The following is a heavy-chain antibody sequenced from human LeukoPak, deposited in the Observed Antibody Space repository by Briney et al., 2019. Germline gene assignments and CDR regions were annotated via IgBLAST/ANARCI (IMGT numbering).Heavy chain of an antibody. D-gene: IGHD4-17*01. V-gene: IGHV1-69*05. CDR3: ARDRWVTTVNFDY. CDR1: GYTFTSYY. J-gene: IGHJ4*02. CDR2: IIPIFSTT. Sequence: ASVKVSCKASGYTFTSYYMHWVRQATGQGLEWMGGIIPIFSTTNYAQMFQGRVTVTTDDSASTAYMELSSLRSEDTAVYYCARDRWVTTVNFDYWGQGTLVTVSS.